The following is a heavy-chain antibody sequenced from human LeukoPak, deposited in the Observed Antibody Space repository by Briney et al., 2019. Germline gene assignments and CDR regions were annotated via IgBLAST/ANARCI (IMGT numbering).Heavy chain of an antibody. CDR2: IYSGGST. J-gene: IGHJ3*01. Sequence: GGSLRLSCAASGFTVSSNYMSWVRQAPGKGLEWVSVIYSGGSTYYADSVKGRFTISRDNSKNTLFLQMNSLRAEDTAVYYCARDPTTDAFDLWGQGTLVTVSS. CDR3: ARDPTTDAFDL. D-gene: IGHD4-17*01. V-gene: IGHV3-66*01. CDR1: GFTVSSNY.